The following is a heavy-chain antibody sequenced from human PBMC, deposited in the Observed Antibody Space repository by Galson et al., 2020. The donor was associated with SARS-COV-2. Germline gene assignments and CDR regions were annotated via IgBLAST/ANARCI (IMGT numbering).Heavy chain of an antibody. CDR2: IYTSGST. V-gene: IGHV4-4*07. J-gene: IGHJ3*02. CDR1: GGSISSYY. CDR3: ARVGLGYCSGTSCQNAFDI. Sequence: PSETLSLTCTVSGGSISSYYWSWIRQPAGKGLEWIGRIYTSGSTNYNPSLKSRVTMSVDTSKNQFSLKLSSVTAADTAVYYCARVGLGYCSGTSCQNAFDIWGQGTMVTVSS. D-gene: IGHD2-2*01.